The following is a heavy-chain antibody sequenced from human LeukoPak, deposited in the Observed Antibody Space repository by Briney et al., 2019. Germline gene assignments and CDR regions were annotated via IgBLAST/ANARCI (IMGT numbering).Heavy chain of an antibody. D-gene: IGHD5-18*01. CDR2: IRDKANSYTT. CDR3: ASSRSYGPLDI. Sequence: GGSLRLSCAASGFTFSDHYMDWVRQAPGKGLEWVGRIRDKANSYTTEYAASVKGRFTISRDDSKNSLSLQLNSLKTEDTAVYYCASSRSYGPLDIWGQGTMVTVSS. J-gene: IGHJ3*02. CDR1: GFTFSDHY. V-gene: IGHV3-72*01.